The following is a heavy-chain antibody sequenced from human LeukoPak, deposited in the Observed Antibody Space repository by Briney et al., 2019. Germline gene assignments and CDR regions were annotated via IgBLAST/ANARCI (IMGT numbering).Heavy chain of an antibody. J-gene: IGHJ6*02. Sequence: GGSLRLSCAASGFTFSSHWMTWVRQAPGKGLEWVACINSDGSYIQCADSVKGRFTISRDNAKNTLYLQMNSLRAEDTAVYYCARGRGSSWYGHYYYYGMDVWGQGTTVTVSS. D-gene: IGHD6-13*01. V-gene: IGHV3-7*01. CDR3: ARGRGSSWYGHYYYYGMDV. CDR1: GFTFSSHW. CDR2: INSDGSYI.